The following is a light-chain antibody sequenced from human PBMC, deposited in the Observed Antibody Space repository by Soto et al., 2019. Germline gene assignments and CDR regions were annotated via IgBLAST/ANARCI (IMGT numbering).Light chain of an antibody. J-gene: IGLJ2*01. Sequence: QSALTQPASVSGSPGQSITISCTGTSSDVGGSKYVSWYQQHPGTAPKLMIYEVSNRPSGVSNRFSGSKSGNTASLTISGLQAEDDADYSFSLYASGDTIVVFGGGTQVT. CDR1: SSDVGGSKY. V-gene: IGLV2-14*01. CDR2: EVS. CDR3: SLYASGDTIVV.